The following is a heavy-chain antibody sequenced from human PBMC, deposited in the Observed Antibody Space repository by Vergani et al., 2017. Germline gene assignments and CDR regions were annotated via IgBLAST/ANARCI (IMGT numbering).Heavy chain of an antibody. D-gene: IGHD3-22*01. V-gene: IGHV4-59*08. Sequence: QVQLQESGPGLVKPSETLSLTCTVSGGSVSSSYWSWIRQPPGKGLEWIGSIYYSGSTNYKPSLKSRVTISVDTSKNQFSLRLSSVTAADTAVYYCARHFDSSGYYYRIDAFNIWGQGTMVTVSS. CDR3: ARHFDSSGYYYRIDAFNI. J-gene: IGHJ3*02. CDR1: GGSVSSSY. CDR2: IYYSGST.